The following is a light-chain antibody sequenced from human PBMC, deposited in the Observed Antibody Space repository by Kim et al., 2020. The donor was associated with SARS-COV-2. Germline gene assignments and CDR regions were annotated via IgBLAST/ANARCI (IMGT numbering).Light chain of an antibody. J-gene: IGLJ3*02. CDR3: QAWGSSTWV. Sequence: SYELTQPPSVSVSPGQTASITCSGDKLGDKYACWSQQKPGQSPVLVIYQDSKRPSGIPERFSGSNSGNTATLTISGTQAIAEADHYSQAWGSSTWVFGGG. CDR1: KLGDKY. CDR2: QDS. V-gene: IGLV3-1*01.